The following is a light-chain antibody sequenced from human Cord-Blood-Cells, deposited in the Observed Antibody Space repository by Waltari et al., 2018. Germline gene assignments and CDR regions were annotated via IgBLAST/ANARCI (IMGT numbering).Light chain of an antibody. J-gene: IGKJ5*01. CDR1: QSVSSN. V-gene: IGKV3-15*01. Sequence: EIVMTQSPATLSVSPGERATISCRASQSVSSNLAWYQQKPVQAPRLLIYVASTRATGIPARFSGSGSGTEFTLTISSLQSEDFAVYYCQQYNNWLSITFGQGTRLEIK. CDR2: VAS. CDR3: QQYNNWLSIT.